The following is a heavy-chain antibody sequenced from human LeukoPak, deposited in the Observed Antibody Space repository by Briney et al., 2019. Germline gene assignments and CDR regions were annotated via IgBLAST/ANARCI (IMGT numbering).Heavy chain of an antibody. V-gene: IGHV4-59*01. CDR1: GGSISSYY. CDR2: IYYSGST. J-gene: IGHJ4*02. CDR3: AREAVAGNLDY. Sequence: PSETLSLTCTVSGGSISSYYWSWIRQPPGKGLEWIGYIYYSGSTNYNPSLKSRVTISVDTSKNQFSLKLSSVTAADTAVYYCAREAVAGNLDYWGQGTLVTVSS. D-gene: IGHD6-19*01.